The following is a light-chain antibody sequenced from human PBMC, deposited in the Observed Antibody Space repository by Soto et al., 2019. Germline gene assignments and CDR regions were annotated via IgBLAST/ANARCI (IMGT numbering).Light chain of an antibody. J-gene: IGKJ5*01. V-gene: IGKV1-33*01. CDR1: QDISNY. CDR2: DAS. CDR3: QQYSHLIT. Sequence: DIQMTQSPSSLSASVGDRVTITCQASQDISNYLNWYQKKLGKAPKLLIYDASNLETGVPSRFSVSGSGTDFTFTTSSLPPEEIAAYYCQQYSHLITSGQGTLLEVK.